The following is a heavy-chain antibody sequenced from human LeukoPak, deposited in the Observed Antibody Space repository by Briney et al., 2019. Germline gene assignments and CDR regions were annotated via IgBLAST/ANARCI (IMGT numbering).Heavy chain of an antibody. CDR2: INHSGST. J-gene: IGHJ6*02. D-gene: IGHD1-26*01. CDR3: ARRPVNSGSYQPRYYYYYGMDV. Sequence: SETLSLTCAVYGGSFSGYYWSWIRQPPGKGLEWIGEINHSGSTNYNPPLKSRVTISVDTSKNQFSLRLSSVTAADTAVYYCARRPVNSGSYQPRYYYYYGMDVWGQGTTVTVSS. V-gene: IGHV4-34*01. CDR1: GGSFSGYY.